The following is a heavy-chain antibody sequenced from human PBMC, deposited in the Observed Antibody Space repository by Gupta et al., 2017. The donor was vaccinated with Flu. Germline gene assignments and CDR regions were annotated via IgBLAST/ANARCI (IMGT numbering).Heavy chain of an antibody. V-gene: IGHV4-34*01. J-gene: IGHJ6*02. CDR3: ARGGWGSYDFWSGTMTYYYYYGMDV. D-gene: IGHD3-3*01. CDR1: GGSFSGYY. Sequence: QVQLQQWGAGLLKPSETLSLTCAVYGGSFSGYYWSWIRQPPRKGLEWIGEINHSGSTNYNPSLKSRVTISVDTSKNQFSLKLSSVTAADTAVYYCARGGWGSYDFWSGTMTYYYYYGMDVGGQGTTVTVSS. CDR2: INHSGST.